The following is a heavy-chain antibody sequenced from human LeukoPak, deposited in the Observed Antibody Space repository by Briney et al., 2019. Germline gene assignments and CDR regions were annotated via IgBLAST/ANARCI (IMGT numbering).Heavy chain of an antibody. V-gene: IGHV3-7*01. J-gene: IGHJ5*02. D-gene: IGHD4-17*01. Sequence: GGSLRLSCAASGFTFSSYWMSWVRQAPGKGLEWVANIKQDGSEKYYVDSVKGRFTISRDNAKNSLYLQMNSLRAEDTAVYYCARGSWRFDDGDSGFDPWGQGTLVTVSS. CDR2: IKQDGSEK. CDR3: ARGSWRFDDGDSGFDP. CDR1: GFTFSSYW.